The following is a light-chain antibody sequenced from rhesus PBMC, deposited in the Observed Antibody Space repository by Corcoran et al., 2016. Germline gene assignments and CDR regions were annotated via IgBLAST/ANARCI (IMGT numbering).Light chain of an antibody. CDR2: GAS. Sequence: QVILTQSPATLSLSPGERATLSCRASQSVSSRFAWYQQKTGKASRLPIYGASSRATGIPDRFSVSGSGKKFTLTISSLEPEDFAVYYWQKYSSSPYSFGQGTKVEIK. J-gene: IGKJ2*01. CDR3: QKYSSSPYS. CDR1: QSVSSR. V-gene: IGKV3-53*01.